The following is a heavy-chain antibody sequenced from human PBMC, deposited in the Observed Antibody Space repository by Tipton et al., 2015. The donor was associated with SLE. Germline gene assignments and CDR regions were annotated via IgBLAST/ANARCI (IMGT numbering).Heavy chain of an antibody. CDR3: ARDRGIAARGVFDY. J-gene: IGHJ4*02. V-gene: IGHV4-38-2*02. D-gene: IGHD6-6*01. Sequence: TLSLTCTVSGYSISSGYYWGWIRQPPGKGLEWIGSIYHSGSTYYNPSLKSRVTISVDTSKNQFSLKLSYVTAADTAVYYCARDRGIAARGVFDYWGQGTLVTVSS. CDR2: IYHSGST. CDR1: GYSISSGYY.